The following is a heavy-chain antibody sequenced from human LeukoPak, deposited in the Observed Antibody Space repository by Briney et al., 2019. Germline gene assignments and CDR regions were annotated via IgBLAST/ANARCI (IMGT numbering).Heavy chain of an antibody. CDR1: GVSISSYY. CDR3: ASLGYSSGWDVDY. D-gene: IGHD6-19*01. J-gene: IGHJ4*02. Sequence: VQPSETLSLTCSISGVSISSYYWSWIRQPPGKGLEWIGFIHHSGSTNYNPSLESRVTISIDTSKNQFSLKLNTVTAADTAVYYCASLGYSSGWDVDYWGQGALVTVSS. CDR2: IHHSGST. V-gene: IGHV4-59*08.